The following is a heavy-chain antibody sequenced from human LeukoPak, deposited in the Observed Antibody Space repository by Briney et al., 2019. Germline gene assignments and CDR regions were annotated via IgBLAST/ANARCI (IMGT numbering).Heavy chain of an antibody. V-gene: IGHV3-49*03. CDR1: GFTFSDYV. CDR2: IRTKPYGGTT. Sequence: PGGSLRLSCTASGFTFSDYVVTWFRQAPGKGLEWVAFIRTKPYGGTTEYAASVKGRFTISRDDSESIAYLQMNSLRTEDTAVDYCTRGSDTIFGVARDGFDSWGQGTLVTVSS. CDR3: TRGSDTIFGVARDGFDS. J-gene: IGHJ4*02. D-gene: IGHD3-3*01.